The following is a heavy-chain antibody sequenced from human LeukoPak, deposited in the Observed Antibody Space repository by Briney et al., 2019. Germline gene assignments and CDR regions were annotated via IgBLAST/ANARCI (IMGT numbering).Heavy chain of an antibody. CDR1: GGSISSGGYS. V-gene: IGHV4-30-2*01. J-gene: IGHJ4*02. CDR2: IYHSGST. CDR3: ARYGGNQSFDY. Sequence: SGTLSLTCAVSGGSISSGGYSWSWIRQPPGKGLEWIGYIYHSGSTYYNPSLKSRVTISVDRSKNQFSLKLSSVTAADTAVYYCARYGGNQSFDYWGQGTLVTVSS. D-gene: IGHD4-23*01.